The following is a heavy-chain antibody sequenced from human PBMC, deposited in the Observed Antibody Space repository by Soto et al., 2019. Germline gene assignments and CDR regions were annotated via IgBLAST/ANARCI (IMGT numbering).Heavy chain of an antibody. Sequence: ASVKVSCKASGYTFTGYYMHWVRQVPGQGLEWMGWINPNSGGTNYAQKFQGRVTMTRDTSISTAYMELSRLRSDDTAVYYCARGVIPYDYFDYWGQGTLVTVSS. V-gene: IGHV1-2*02. D-gene: IGHD3-10*01. CDR2: INPNSGGT. CDR3: ARGVIPYDYFDY. CDR1: GYTFTGYY. J-gene: IGHJ4*02.